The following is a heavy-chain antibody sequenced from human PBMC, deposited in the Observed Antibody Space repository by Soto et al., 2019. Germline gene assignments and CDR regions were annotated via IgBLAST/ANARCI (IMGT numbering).Heavy chain of an antibody. D-gene: IGHD3-10*01. Sequence: PSETLSLTCAVSGGSISSGGYSWSWIRQPPGKGLEWIGYIYHSGSTYYNPSLKSRVTISVDRSKNQFSLKLSSVTAADTAVYYCARASITMVRGVTARYRPDGMDVWGQGTTVTVSS. CDR2: IYHSGST. CDR3: ARASITMVRGVTARYRPDGMDV. J-gene: IGHJ6*02. CDR1: GGSISSGGYS. V-gene: IGHV4-30-2*01.